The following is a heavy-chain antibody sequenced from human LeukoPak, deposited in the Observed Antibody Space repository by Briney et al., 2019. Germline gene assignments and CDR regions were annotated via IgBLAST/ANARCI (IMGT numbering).Heavy chain of an antibody. Sequence: SETLSLTCTVSGGSISSYYWSWIRQPAGKGLEWIGSIYYSGSTYYNPSLKSRVTISVDTSKNQFSLKLSSVTAADTAVYYCARHLAVVTAIAYWGQGTLVTVSS. V-gene: IGHV4-59*05. J-gene: IGHJ4*02. D-gene: IGHD2-21*02. CDR1: GGSISSYY. CDR2: IYYSGST. CDR3: ARHLAVVTAIAY.